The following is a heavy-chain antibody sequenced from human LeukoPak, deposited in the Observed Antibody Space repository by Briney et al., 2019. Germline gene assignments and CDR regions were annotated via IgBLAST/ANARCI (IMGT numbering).Heavy chain of an antibody. CDR1: GFTFSTYA. Sequence: GGSLRLSCAASGFTFSTYAMSWVRQAPGKGLEWVSGISGSGFNTYYADSVKGRFTISRDNSQNTLYLQMNSLRAEDTAVYYCAKAAVAGTGYWGQGTLVSVSS. CDR3: AKAAVAGTGY. J-gene: IGHJ4*02. V-gene: IGHV3-23*01. D-gene: IGHD6-19*01. CDR2: ISGSGFNT.